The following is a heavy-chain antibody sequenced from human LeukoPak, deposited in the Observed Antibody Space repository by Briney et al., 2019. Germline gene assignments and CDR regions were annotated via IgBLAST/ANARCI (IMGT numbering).Heavy chain of an antibody. D-gene: IGHD2-21*02. J-gene: IGHJ4*02. Sequence: KSSETLSLTCTVSGGSISSYYWSWIRQPPGKGLEWIGYIYYSGSTNYNPSLKSRVTISVDTSKNQFSLKLSSVTAADTAVYYCARGWGGDYGHYPYWGQGTLVTVSP. CDR1: GGSISSYY. CDR2: IYYSGST. CDR3: ARGWGGDYGHYPY. V-gene: IGHV4-59*01.